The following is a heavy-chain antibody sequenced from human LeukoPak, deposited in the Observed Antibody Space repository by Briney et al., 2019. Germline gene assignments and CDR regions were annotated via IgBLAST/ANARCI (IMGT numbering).Heavy chain of an antibody. D-gene: IGHD5-24*01. CDR2: INPSGGST. CDR1: GYTFTSYY. J-gene: IGHJ3*02. V-gene: IGHV1-46*01. Sequence: ASVKVSCKASGYTFTSYYMHWVRQAPGQGLEWMGIINPSGGSTSYAQKFQGRVTMTRDMSTSTVYMELSSLRSEDTAVYYCASVPRPEMATTPDAFDIWGQGTMVTVSS. CDR3: ASVPRPEMATTPDAFDI.